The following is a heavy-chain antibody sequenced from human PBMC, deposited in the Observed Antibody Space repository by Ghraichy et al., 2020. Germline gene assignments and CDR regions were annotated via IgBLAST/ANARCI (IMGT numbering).Heavy chain of an antibody. V-gene: IGHV4-59*08. CDR1: GGSISSYY. Sequence: SETLSLTCTVSGGSISSYYWSWIRQPPGKGLEWIGYIYYSGSTNYNPSLKSRVTISVDTSKNQFSLKLSSVTAADTAVYYCARSPGQWELRWFDPWGQGTLVTVSS. J-gene: IGHJ5*02. D-gene: IGHD1-26*01. CDR2: IYYSGST. CDR3: ARSPGQWELRWFDP.